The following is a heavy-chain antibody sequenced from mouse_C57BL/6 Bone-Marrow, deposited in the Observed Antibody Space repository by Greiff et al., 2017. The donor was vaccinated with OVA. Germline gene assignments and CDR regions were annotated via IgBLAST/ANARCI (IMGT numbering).Heavy chain of an antibody. J-gene: IGHJ1*03. CDR2: INPSTGGT. CDR3: AREEDYGNWYFDV. Sequence: VQLQQSGPELVKPGASVKISCKASGYSFTGYYMNWVKQSPEKSLEWIGEINPSTGGTTYNQKFKAKATLTVDKSSSTAYMQLKSLTSEDSAVYYCAREEDYGNWYFDVWGTGTTVTVSS. CDR1: GYSFTGYY. V-gene: IGHV1-42*01. D-gene: IGHD1-2*01.